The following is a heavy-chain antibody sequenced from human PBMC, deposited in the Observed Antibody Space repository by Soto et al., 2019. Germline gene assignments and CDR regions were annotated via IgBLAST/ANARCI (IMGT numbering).Heavy chain of an antibody. V-gene: IGHV3-23*01. CDR2: ISGSGGST. CDR1: GFTFSSND. Sequence: EVQLLESGGGLVQPGGSLRLSCAASGFTFSSNDMSWVRQAPGKGLEWVSAISGSGGSTYYSASVKGRFTISRDNAKNTLDLQMNSLIAEVTAVYYCANDLSHGDTADYWGQGTLVTVSS. J-gene: IGHJ4*02. CDR3: ANDLSHGDTADY. D-gene: IGHD5-18*01.